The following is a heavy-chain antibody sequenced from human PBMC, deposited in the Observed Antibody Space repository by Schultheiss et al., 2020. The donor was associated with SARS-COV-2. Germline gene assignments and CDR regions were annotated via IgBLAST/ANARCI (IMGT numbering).Heavy chain of an antibody. CDR3: ARNTAMVTGPRSGMDV. CDR2: ISYDGSNK. CDR1: GFTFSSYA. D-gene: IGHD5-18*01. Sequence: GGSLRLSCAASGFTFSSYAMHWVRQAPGKGLEWVAVISYDGSNKYYADSVKGRFTISRDNSKNTLYLQMNSLRAEDTAVYYCARNTAMVTGPRSGMDVWGQGTMVTVSS. V-gene: IGHV3-30*04. J-gene: IGHJ6*02.